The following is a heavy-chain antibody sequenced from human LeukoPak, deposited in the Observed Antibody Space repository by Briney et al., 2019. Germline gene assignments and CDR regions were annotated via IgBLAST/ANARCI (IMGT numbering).Heavy chain of an antibody. Sequence: PSETLSLTCAVSGYSISSDYYWGWIRQPPGKGLEWIGYIYYSGSTNYNPSLKSRVTISVDTSKNQFSLKLSSVTAADTAVYYCARYYYDSSPDYWGQGTLVTVSS. CDR2: IYYSGST. CDR1: GYSISSDYY. CDR3: ARYYYDSSPDY. D-gene: IGHD3-22*01. V-gene: IGHV4-61*01. J-gene: IGHJ4*02.